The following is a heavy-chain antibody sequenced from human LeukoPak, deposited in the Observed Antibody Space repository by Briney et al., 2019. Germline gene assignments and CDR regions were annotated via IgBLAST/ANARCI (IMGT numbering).Heavy chain of an antibody. J-gene: IGHJ4*02. CDR2: ISSGSSTI. D-gene: IGHD3-16*01. CDR3: ARAGSFFGAPSPADY. CDR1: RFTFSSYS. Sequence: GSLRLSCAASRFTFSSYSMNWVRQAPGKGLEWVSYISSGSSTIYYADSVKGRFTISRDNAKNSLYLQMNSLRAEDTAVYYCARAGSFFGAPSPADYWGQGTLVTVSS. V-gene: IGHV3-48*04.